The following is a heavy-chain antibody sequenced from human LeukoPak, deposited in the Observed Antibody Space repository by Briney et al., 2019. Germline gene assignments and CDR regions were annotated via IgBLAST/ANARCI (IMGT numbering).Heavy chain of an antibody. J-gene: IGHJ4*02. V-gene: IGHV4-59*01. CDR1: GGSISSYY. CDR3: AREVAARRGGGYYFDY. D-gene: IGHD6-6*01. CDR2: IYYSGST. Sequence: SETLSLTCTVSGGSISSYYWSWIRQPPGKGLEWIGYIYYSGSTNYNPSLKSRVTISVDTSKNQFSLKLSSVTAADTAVYYCAREVAARRGGGYYFDYWSQGTLVTVSS.